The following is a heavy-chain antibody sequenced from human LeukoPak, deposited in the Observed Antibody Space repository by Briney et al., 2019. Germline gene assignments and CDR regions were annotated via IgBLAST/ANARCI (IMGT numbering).Heavy chain of an antibody. Sequence: SETLSLTCAVSGYSISSGYYWGWIRQPPGKGLEWIGSIYHSESTYYNPSLKSRVTISVDTSKNQFSLKLSSVTAADTAVYYCARLTEQCNYWGQGTLVTVSS. V-gene: IGHV4-38-2*01. J-gene: IGHJ4*02. CDR1: GYSISSGYY. D-gene: IGHD6-19*01. CDR2: IYHSEST. CDR3: ARLTEQCNY.